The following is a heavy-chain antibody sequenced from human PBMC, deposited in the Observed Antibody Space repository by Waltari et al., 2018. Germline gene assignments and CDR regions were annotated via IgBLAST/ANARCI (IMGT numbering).Heavy chain of an antibody. J-gene: IGHJ4*02. CDR2: INPNSGGT. CDR1: GYTFTGSY. CDR3: ARISVRYYDVYYFDY. Sequence: QVQLVQSGAEVKKPGASVKVSCKASGYTFTGSYMHWVRQAPGQGLEWMGRINPNSGGTNYAQKFQGRVTMTRDTSISTAYMELSRLRSDDTAVYYCARISVRYYDVYYFDYWGQGTLVTVSS. V-gene: IGHV1-2*06. D-gene: IGHD3-22*01.